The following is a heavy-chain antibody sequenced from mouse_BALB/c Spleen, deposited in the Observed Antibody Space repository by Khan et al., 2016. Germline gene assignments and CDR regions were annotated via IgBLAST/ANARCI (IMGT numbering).Heavy chain of an antibody. D-gene: IGHD1-1*01. CDR3: ARMYYGDY. Sequence: EVQLQESGAELVKPGASVKLSCTASGFSIQDTYIHWVRQRPEQGLDWIGSIDPPNDNTKYDPQFQGKATITADTSSNTAYLQLSSMTYEDTAVYYCARMYYGDYWGQGTTLTVSS. V-gene: IGHV14-3*02. CDR2: IDPPNDNT. J-gene: IGHJ2*01. CDR1: GFSIQDTY.